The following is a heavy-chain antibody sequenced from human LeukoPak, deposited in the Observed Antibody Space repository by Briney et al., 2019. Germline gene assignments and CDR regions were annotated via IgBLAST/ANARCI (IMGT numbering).Heavy chain of an antibody. CDR1: GFPFSSFW. CDR2: IKGDGNDI. Sequence: GGSLRLSCAASGFPFSSFWMHWVRQSPGKGLVWVSRIKGDGNDITYADSVRGRFSISRDNAKNTLYLQMNSLRAGDTAVYYCARVAKRSWCSDYWGQGTLVTVSS. V-gene: IGHV3-74*01. D-gene: IGHD6-13*01. J-gene: IGHJ4*02. CDR3: ARVAKRSWCSDY.